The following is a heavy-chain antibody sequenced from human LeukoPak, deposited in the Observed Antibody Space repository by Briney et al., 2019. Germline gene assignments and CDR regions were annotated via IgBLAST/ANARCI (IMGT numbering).Heavy chain of an antibody. J-gene: IGHJ3*02. Sequence: GGSLRLSCAASGFTLRSYTMNWVRQAPGKGLEWVAVIRYDGNLQYHADSVKGRFTVSKDNFKDTLYLHMNGLRPEDSAIYYCSREASEAFDIWGQGSMVTVS. V-gene: IGHV3-30-3*01. CDR2: IRYDGNLQ. CDR1: GFTLRSYT. CDR3: SREASEAFDI.